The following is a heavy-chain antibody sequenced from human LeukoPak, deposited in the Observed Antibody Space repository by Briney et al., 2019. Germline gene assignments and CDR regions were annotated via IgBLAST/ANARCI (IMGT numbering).Heavy chain of an antibody. D-gene: IGHD4-17*01. CDR2: IYYSGST. Sequence: SETLSLTCTVSGGSISSYYWSWIRQPPGKGLEWIGYIYYSGSTNYNPSLKSRVTISVDTSKNQFSLKLSSVTAADTAVYYCARRLDYGTSPFVDDAFDIWGQGTMVTVSS. J-gene: IGHJ3*02. V-gene: IGHV4-59*08. CDR3: ARRLDYGTSPFVDDAFDI. CDR1: GGSISSYY.